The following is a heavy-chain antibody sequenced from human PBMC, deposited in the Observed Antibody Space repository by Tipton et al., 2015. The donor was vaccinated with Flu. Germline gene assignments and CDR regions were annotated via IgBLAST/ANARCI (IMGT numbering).Heavy chain of an antibody. D-gene: IGHD1-26*01. CDR1: GGTLSSYA. CDR2: ISAYNGNP. V-gene: IGHV1-18*01. J-gene: IGHJ3*02. CDR3: ARWGAVGATGEAGAFYI. Sequence: QSGAEVKKPGSSVKVSCKASGGTLSSYAISWVRQAPGQGLEWMGWISAYNGNPNYAQKLQGRVTMTTDTSTSTAYMELRSLRSDDTAVYYCARWGAVGATGEAGAFYIWGQGTMVTVSS.